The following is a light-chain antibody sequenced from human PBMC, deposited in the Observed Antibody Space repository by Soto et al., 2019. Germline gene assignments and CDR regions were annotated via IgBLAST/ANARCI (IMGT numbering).Light chain of an antibody. CDR2: AAS. V-gene: IGKV1-39*01. CDR3: QHSYSTPLT. Sequence: DIQMTQSPSSLSASVGDRVTITCRASQSISSYLNWYQQKPGKAPKLLIYAASSLQSGVPSRFSGSGSGTDFTLIISSLQPEDFATYYCQHSYSTPLTVGGGTEVDIK. J-gene: IGKJ4*02. CDR1: QSISSY.